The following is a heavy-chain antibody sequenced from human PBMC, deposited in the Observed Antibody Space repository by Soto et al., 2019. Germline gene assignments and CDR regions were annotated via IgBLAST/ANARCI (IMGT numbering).Heavy chain of an antibody. CDR2: IKSKTDGGTT. V-gene: IGHV3-15*01. CDR1: GFTFSNAW. J-gene: IGHJ4*02. Sequence: EVQLVESGGGLVKPGGSLGLSCAASGFTFSNAWMSWVRQAPGKGLEWVGRIKSKTDGGTTDYAAPVKGRFTISRDDSKNTLYLQMNSLKTEDTAVYYCTTGGNIVVVKPVGFDYWGQGTLVTVSS. D-gene: IGHD2-21*01. CDR3: TTGGNIVVVKPVGFDY.